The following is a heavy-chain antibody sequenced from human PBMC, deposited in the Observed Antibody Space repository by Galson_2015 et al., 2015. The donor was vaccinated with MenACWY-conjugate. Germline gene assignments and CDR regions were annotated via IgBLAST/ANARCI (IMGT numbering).Heavy chain of an antibody. Sequence: SLRLSCAASGFTFSTAWMTWVRQAPGKGLEWVGRIKSKTHSGTPDYAAPVNGRFTISRDDSRNTVYLEMNGLKAEDTGLYYCTTDDFGQYVFDSWGQGTPVTVSS. J-gene: IGHJ4*02. CDR2: IKSKTHSGTP. V-gene: IGHV3-15*01. CDR3: TTDDFGQYVFDS. D-gene: IGHD2/OR15-2a*01. CDR1: GFTFSTAW.